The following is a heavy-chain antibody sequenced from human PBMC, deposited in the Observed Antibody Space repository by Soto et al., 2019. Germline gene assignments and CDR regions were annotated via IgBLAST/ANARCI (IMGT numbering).Heavy chain of an antibody. D-gene: IGHD3-3*01. J-gene: IGHJ6*03. CDR1: GDSMTRGSYY. Sequence: HLQLQESGPGMVKPSETLSITCVVSGDSMTRGSYYWDGIRQPPGKGIEWIGGFYYTGSTNYNQSLKSRSTVSADPSNNHFSLRLTSVTAPDTAVYYCARRLDFGNVYFTAPMDVWGEGTTVGFSS. CDR2: FYYTGST. CDR3: ARRLDFGNVYFTAPMDV. V-gene: IGHV4-39*02.